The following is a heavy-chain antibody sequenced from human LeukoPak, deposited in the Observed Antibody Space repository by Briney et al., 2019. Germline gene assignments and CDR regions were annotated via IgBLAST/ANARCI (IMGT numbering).Heavy chain of an antibody. J-gene: IGHJ4*02. CDR2: ISGSGGST. D-gene: IGHD2-21*02. CDR1: GFTFSSYA. CDR3: TTDPLLIVVVTAIPLDY. V-gene: IGHV3-23*01. Sequence: GGSLRLSCAASGFTFSSYAMSWVRQAPGKGLEWVSAISGSGGSTYYADSVKGRFTISRDNSKNTLYLQMNSLRAEDTAVYYCTTDPLLIVVVTAIPLDYWGQGTLVTVSS.